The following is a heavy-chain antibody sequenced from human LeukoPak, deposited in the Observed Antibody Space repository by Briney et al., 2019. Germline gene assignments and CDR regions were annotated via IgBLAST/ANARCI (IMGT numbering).Heavy chain of an antibody. CDR3: ARGYCNSNICYGDHFEY. J-gene: IGHJ4*02. CDR1: GFTFSTYV. Sequence: GGSLRLSCTASGFTFSTYVMHWVRQAPGKGLEWLAITQYDGSNTYYADSVKGRFTISRDYSKNTVYLQMNNLTAEDTAVYYCARGYCNSNICYGDHFEYWGQGTLVTVSS. V-gene: IGHV3-30*04. CDR2: TQYDGSNT. D-gene: IGHD2-2*01.